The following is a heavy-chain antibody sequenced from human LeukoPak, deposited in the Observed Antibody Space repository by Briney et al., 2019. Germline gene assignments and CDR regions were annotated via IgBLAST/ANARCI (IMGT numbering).Heavy chain of an antibody. CDR2: ISYDGSNK. CDR1: GFTFSSYA. V-gene: IGHV3-30-3*01. CDR3: ASPARVRGSSSRDQGEYFQH. Sequence: PGGSLRLSCAASGFTFSSYAMHWVRQAPGKGLEWVAVISYDGSNKYYADSVKGRFTISRDNSKNTLYLQMNSLRAEDTAVYYCASPARVRGSSSRDQGEYFQHWGQGTLVTVSS. J-gene: IGHJ1*01. D-gene: IGHD6-6*01.